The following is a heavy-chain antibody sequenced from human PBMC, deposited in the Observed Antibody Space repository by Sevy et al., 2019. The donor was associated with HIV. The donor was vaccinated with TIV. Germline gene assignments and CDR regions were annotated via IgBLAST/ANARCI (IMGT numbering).Heavy chain of an antibody. V-gene: IGHV3-30-3*01. CDR3: ARDNENYSDSRGYHYLFDY. CDR2: ISYDGSKK. D-gene: IGHD3-22*01. Sequence: GGSLRLSCAASGFTFSSYAMHWVRQAPAKGLEWVGYISYDGSKKFYADSVRGRFTISRDSSGNTLFLQMNSLRAEDTAVYYCARDNENYSDSRGYHYLFDYWGQGTLVTVSS. J-gene: IGHJ4*02. CDR1: GFTFSSYA.